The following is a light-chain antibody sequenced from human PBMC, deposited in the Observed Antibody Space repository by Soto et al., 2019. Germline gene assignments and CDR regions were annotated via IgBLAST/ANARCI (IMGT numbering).Light chain of an antibody. Sequence: EIVMTQSPPTLSVSPGERATLSCRASLSVGSKLAWYQQRPGRAPRLLIYDASNRATGIPARFSGSGSGTDFTLTISRLEPEDFAVYYCQQYGSSPTTFGQGTRLEIK. J-gene: IGKJ5*01. V-gene: IGKV3-20*01. CDR3: QQYGSSPTT. CDR2: DAS. CDR1: LSVGSK.